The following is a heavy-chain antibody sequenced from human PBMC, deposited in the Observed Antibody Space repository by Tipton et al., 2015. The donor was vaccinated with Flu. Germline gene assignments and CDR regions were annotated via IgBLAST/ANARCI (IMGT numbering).Heavy chain of an antibody. V-gene: IGHV4-39*07. CDR1: GGSISTTNSY. CDR2: IDYSGST. J-gene: IGHJ3*02. D-gene: IGHD2/OR15-2a*01. Sequence: GLVKPSETLSLTCSVSGGSISTTNSYWGWIRQPPGKGLEWIGSIDYSGSTFNNPSLNSRATISVGTSKNQFSLRLTSVTAADTAVYYCARLSLSFNAFDIWGQGTTVIVSS. CDR3: ARLSLSFNAFDI.